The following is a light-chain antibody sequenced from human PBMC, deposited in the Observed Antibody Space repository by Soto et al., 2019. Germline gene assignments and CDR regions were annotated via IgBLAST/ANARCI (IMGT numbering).Light chain of an antibody. CDR2: GAS. J-gene: IGKJ5*01. V-gene: IGKV3-15*01. CDR3: QQYNNCPPMIT. CDR1: QSVGSN. Sequence: EIMNTHSPATLSFSPRERATHSCKASQSVGSNLAWYQQKPGQAPRLLIYGASTRATGIPARFSGSGSGTEFTLTISSLQSEDFAVYYCQQYNNCPPMITFGQGTRLEIK.